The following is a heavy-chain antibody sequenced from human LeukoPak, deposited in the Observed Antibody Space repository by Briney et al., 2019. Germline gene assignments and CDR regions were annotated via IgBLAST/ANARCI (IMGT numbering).Heavy chain of an antibody. D-gene: IGHD2-2*01. J-gene: IGHJ4*02. CDR2: INPNSGGT. CDR3: ARANALYCSSTSCLFDY. Sequence: ASVKVSCKASGYTFIDYYIHLVRQAPGQGLEWMAWINPNSGGTYYAQNFHDRITLTRDTSISTAYMELSRLRSDDTAIYYCARANALYCSSTSCLFDYWGQGTLVTVSS. V-gene: IGHV1-2*02. CDR1: GYTFIDYY.